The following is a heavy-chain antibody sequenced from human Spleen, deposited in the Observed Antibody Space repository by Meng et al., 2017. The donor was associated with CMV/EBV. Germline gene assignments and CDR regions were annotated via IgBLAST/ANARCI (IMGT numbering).Heavy chain of an antibody. J-gene: IGHJ4*02. D-gene: IGHD3-22*01. CDR2: ISAYNGNT. CDR3: ASSYYYDSSGYYPFDY. V-gene: IGHV1-18*01. Sequence: SGYTFTRYGLVWVRPAPGQGLEWMGWISAYNGNTNYAQKLQGRVTMTTDTSTSTAYMELRSLRSDDTAVYYCASSYYYDSSGYYPFDYWGQGTLVTVSS. CDR1: GYTFTRYG.